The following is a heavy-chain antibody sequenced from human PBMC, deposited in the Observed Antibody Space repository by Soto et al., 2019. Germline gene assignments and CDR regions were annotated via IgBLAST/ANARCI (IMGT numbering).Heavy chain of an antibody. CDR2: IYYSGST. V-gene: IGHV4-39*01. D-gene: IGHD6-13*01. Sequence: QLQLQESGPGLVKPSETLSLTCTVSGGSISSSSYYWGWIRQPPGKGLEWIGSIYYSGSTYYNPSLKSRVTISVDTSKNQFSLKLSSVTAADTAVYYCARLGSSWYQLGDYWGQGTLVTVSS. J-gene: IGHJ4*02. CDR3: ARLGSSWYQLGDY. CDR1: GGSISSSSYY.